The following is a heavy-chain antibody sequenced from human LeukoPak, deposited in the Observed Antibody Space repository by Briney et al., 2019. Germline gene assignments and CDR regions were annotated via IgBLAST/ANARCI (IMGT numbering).Heavy chain of an antibody. CDR2: ISGYNGKT. Sequence: ASVKVSCKASGDIFTTYGITWVRQAPGQGLEWMGWISGYNGKTNYAQKFQGRVTMTTDTSTSTVYMELSSLRSEDTAVYYCAGENYYGSGDYWGQGTLVTVSS. J-gene: IGHJ4*02. V-gene: IGHV1-18*01. CDR3: AGENYYGSGDY. D-gene: IGHD3-10*01. CDR1: GDIFTTYG.